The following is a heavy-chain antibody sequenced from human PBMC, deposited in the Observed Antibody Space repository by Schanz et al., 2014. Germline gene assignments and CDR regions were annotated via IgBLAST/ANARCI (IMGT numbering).Heavy chain of an antibody. D-gene: IGHD3-10*01. Sequence: QVQLVESGGGVVQFGRSLRLSCVASGFTFSSYGMHWVRQAPGKGLEWVAVIWYDENNKYYADSVKGRFTMSRDNSKNTLYLQMNSLSADDTAVFYCARDVDDRRGYGSGYCLGDCMDVWGQGTTVTDSS. J-gene: IGHJ6*02. CDR1: GFTFSSYG. V-gene: IGHV3-33*01. CDR3: ARDVDDRRGYGSGYCLGDCMDV. CDR2: IWYDENNK.